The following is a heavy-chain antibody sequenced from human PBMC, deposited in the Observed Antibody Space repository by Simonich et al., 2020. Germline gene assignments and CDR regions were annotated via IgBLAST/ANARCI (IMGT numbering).Heavy chain of an antibody. D-gene: IGHD6-13*01. J-gene: IGHJ6*02. CDR1: GYSISSGYY. Sequence: QVQLQESGPGLVKPSETLSLTCAVSGYSISSGYYWGWIRRPPGKGLEGIGGNYHRGSTYYTPSLKSRVTISVDTSKNQFSLKLSSVTAADTAVYYCARVGYSNYYYYGMDVWGQGTTVTVSS. CDR3: ARVGYSNYYYYGMDV. CDR2: NYHRGST. V-gene: IGHV4-38-2*01.